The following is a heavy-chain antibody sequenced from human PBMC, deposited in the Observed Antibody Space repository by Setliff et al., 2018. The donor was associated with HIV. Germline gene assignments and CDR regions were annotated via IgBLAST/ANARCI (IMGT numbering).Heavy chain of an antibody. D-gene: IGHD7-27*01. CDR3: ARGWGHDGFDF. CDR2: INHSGGT. Sequence: SETLSLTCAVYGRSFSGYYWNWIRQSPGKGLEWIGEINHSGGTNYNPSLKSRVTMSIDTSKNQFSLNVSSVTAADTAVYYCARGWGHDGFDFWGQGTMGTVS. V-gene: IGHV4-34*01. J-gene: IGHJ3*01. CDR1: GRSFSGYY.